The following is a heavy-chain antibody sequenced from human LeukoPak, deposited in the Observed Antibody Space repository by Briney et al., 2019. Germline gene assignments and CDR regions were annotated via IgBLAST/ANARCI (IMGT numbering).Heavy chain of an antibody. D-gene: IGHD6-13*01. CDR1: GFTFSDYN. CDR3: ARETPYSSSWTVFDY. CDR2: ITISTGII. J-gene: IGHJ4*02. Sequence: GGSLRRSCAAAGFTFSDYNMNWVRQAPGKGLEWVAYITISTGIIYYADSVKGRFTISRDNAKNSLYLQMNSLSAEDTAVSYCARETPYSSSWTVFDYWGQGTVVPVSS. V-gene: IGHV3-48*01.